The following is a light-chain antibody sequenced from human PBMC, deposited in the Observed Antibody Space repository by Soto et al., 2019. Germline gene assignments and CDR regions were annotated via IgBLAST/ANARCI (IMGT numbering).Light chain of an antibody. V-gene: IGKV1-39*01. Sequence: DIQMTQSPSSLSASVGDRVTITCRASQSIISYLNWYQQKPGKAPQLLIYAASSLQSGVPSRFSGSGSGTDFTLTINSLQPEDFATYYCQQSASTPWTFGQGTKVDIK. CDR2: AAS. J-gene: IGKJ1*01. CDR1: QSIISY. CDR3: QQSASTPWT.